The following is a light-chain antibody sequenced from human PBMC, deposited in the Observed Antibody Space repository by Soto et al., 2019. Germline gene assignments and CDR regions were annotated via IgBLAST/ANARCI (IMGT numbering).Light chain of an antibody. CDR2: KAS. J-gene: IGKJ2*02. V-gene: IGKV1-5*03. Sequence: DIQMTQSPSTLSASVGDRVTITCRASQSISSWLAWYQQKPGKAPKLLIYKASSLESGVPSRFSGSASGTEFTLTISSLQPDDFATYYCQKYNSYSGTCGQGTKLEIK. CDR3: QKYNSYSGT. CDR1: QSISSW.